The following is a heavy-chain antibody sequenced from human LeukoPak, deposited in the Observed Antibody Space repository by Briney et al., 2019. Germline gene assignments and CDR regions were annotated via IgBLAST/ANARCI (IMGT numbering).Heavy chain of an antibody. V-gene: IGHV3-33*01. J-gene: IGHJ4*02. CDR3: ARVDSSSLDY. CDR2: IWYDGSND. D-gene: IGHD6-13*01. Sequence: GRSLRLSCAASGFSFRDYGMHWVRQAPGKGLEWLGVIWYDGSNDRYADSVKGRFAISRDNSKNTLYVQMNSLRAEDTAVYYCARVDSSSLDYWGQGTLVTVSS. CDR1: GFSFRDYG.